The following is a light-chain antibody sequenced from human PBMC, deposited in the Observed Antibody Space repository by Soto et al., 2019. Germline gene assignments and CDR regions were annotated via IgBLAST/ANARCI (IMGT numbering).Light chain of an antibody. V-gene: IGKV3-20*01. CDR3: QQYGDSPRT. CDR1: QSVSSNS. CDR2: GAS. J-gene: IGKJ1*01. Sequence: EIVLTQSPGTLSLSPGERATLSCRASQSVSSNSLAWYQKKSGQAPRVLIYGASSRATGIPDRFSGSGSGTDFTLTISRLEPEDFAVYYCQQYGDSPRTFGQGTKVEIK.